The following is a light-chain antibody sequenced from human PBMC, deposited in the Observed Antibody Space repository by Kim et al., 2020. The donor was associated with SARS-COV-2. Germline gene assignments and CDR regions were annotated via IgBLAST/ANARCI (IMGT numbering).Light chain of an antibody. CDR3: QQYGSSPYT. J-gene: IGKJ2*01. CDR1: QSVTSNY. V-gene: IGKV3-20*01. Sequence: WSPGERATRSCRASQSVTSNYLAWYQQKPGQAPRLLIYGASSTATGIPDRFSGSGSGTDFTLTISRLEPEDFAVYYCQQYGSSPYTFGQGTKLEIK. CDR2: GAS.